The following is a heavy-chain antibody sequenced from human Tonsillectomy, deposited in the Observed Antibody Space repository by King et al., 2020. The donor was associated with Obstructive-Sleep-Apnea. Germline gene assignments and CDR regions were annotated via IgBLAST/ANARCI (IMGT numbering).Heavy chain of an antibody. CDR3: ARAVVTDYGMDV. J-gene: IGHJ6*02. D-gene: IGHD2-21*02. V-gene: IGHV3-30*04. Sequence: VQLVESGGGVVQPGRSLRLSCAASGFTFSSYAMHWVRQAPGKGLEWVAVISYDGSNKYYADSVKGRFTISRDNSKNTLYLQMNSLRAEDTAVYYCARAVVTDYGMDVWGQGTTVTVSS. CDR2: ISYDGSNK. CDR1: GFTFSSYA.